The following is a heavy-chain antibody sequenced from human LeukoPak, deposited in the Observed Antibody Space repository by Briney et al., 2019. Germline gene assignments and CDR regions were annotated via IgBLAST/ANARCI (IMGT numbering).Heavy chain of an antibody. V-gene: IGHV4-59*08. D-gene: IGHD6-13*01. J-gene: IGHJ4*02. CDR1: GGSISGYY. CDR3: ASIAAAGTGGFDY. Sequence: SETLSLTCTVSGGSISGYYWSWIRQPPGKGLEWIGYIYYSGSTNYNPSLKSRVTISVDTSKNQFSLKLSSVTAADTAVYYCASIAAAGTGGFDYWGQGTLVTVSS. CDR2: IYYSGST.